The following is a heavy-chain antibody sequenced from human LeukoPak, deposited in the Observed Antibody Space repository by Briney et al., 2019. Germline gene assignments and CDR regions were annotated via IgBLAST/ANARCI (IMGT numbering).Heavy chain of an antibody. CDR1: GGSISSGGYY. J-gene: IGHJ5*02. D-gene: IGHD1-14*01. CDR3: ARDITGTTFDP. Sequence: SETLSLTCTVSGGSISSGGYYWSWIRQHPGKGLEWIGYIYYSGSTYYNPSLKSRVTISVDTSKNQFSLKLSSVTAADTAVYYRARDITGTTFDPWGQGTLVTVSS. CDR2: IYYSGST. V-gene: IGHV4-31*03.